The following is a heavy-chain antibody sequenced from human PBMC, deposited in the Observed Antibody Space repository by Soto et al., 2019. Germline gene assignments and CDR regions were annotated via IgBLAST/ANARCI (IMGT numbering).Heavy chain of an antibody. CDR3: ARVRAYSSSYPRVFDY. V-gene: IGHV3-11*01. CDR2: ISNSGSTI. J-gene: IGHJ4*02. D-gene: IGHD6-6*01. CDR1: GFTFSDYY. Sequence: QVQLVESGGGLVKPGGSLRLSCAASGFTFSDYYMSWIRQAPGKGLEWVSYISNSGSTIYYADSVKGRFTISRDNARNSLYLQMNSLRAEDTAVYYCARVRAYSSSYPRVFDYWGQGTLVTVSS.